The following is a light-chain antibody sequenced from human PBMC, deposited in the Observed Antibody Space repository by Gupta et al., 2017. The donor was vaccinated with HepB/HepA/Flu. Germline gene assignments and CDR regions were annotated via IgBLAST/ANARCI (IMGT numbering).Light chain of an antibody. Sequence: SYALPQPPSVSGSPGQTANVTCSGDALPKQYAYWYQQKPGQAPVLVIYKDSERPSGIPERFSGSSSGTTVTLTISGVQAEDEADYYCQSADSSGTYVFGTGTKVTVL. V-gene: IGLV3-25*03. CDR3: QSADSSGTYV. J-gene: IGLJ1*01. CDR2: KDS. CDR1: ALPKQY.